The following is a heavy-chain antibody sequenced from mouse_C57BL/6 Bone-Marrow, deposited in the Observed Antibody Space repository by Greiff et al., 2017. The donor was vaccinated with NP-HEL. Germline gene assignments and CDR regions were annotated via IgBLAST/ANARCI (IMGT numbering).Heavy chain of an antibody. J-gene: IGHJ3*01. CDR3: ARWDYYYDSSP. V-gene: IGHV1-69*01. Sequence: QVQLQQPGAELVMPGASVKLSCKASGYTFTSYWMHWVKQRPGQGLEWIGEIDPSDSYTNYNQKFKGKFTLSGDKASNTAYMQLSSLTSEASAVYCCARWDYYYDSSPWGQGTLVTVSA. CDR2: IDPSDSYT. CDR1: GYTFTSYW. D-gene: IGHD1-1*01.